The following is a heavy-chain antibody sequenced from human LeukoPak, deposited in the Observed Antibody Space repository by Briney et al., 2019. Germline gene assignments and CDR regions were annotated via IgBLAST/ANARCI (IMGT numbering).Heavy chain of an antibody. CDR3: ARGYPWWLVPRSYFDY. CDR1: GGSISSSSYY. D-gene: IGHD6-19*01. CDR2: IYYSGST. J-gene: IGHJ4*02. V-gene: IGHV4-39*01. Sequence: SETLSLTCTVSGGSISSSSYYWGWIRQPPGKGLEWIGSIYYSGSTYYNPSLKSRVTISVDTSKNQFSLKLSSVTAADTAVYYCARGYPWWLVPRSYFDYWGQGTLVTVSS.